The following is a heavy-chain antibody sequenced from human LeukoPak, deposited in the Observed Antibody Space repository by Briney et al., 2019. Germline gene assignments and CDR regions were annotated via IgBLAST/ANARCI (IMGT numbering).Heavy chain of an antibody. CDR1: GYTFTGHY. CDR3: AREGWDQRDAAAFDH. Sequence: SVTVSCQASGYTFTGHYMHWARQAPAQGLEWLGWVNPNGGYSNFAQKFQGRVTMARDTSMSTVYMERSRLGRDDTAVYYCAREGWDQRDAAAFDHWGQGTLVTVSS. V-gene: IGHV1-2*02. J-gene: IGHJ4*02. CDR2: VNPNGGYS. D-gene: IGHD6-19*01.